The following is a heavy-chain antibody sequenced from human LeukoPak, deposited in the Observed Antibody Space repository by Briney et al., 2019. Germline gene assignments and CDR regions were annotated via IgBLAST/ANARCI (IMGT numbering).Heavy chain of an antibody. D-gene: IGHD3-3*01. CDR3: ARLHDFWSAPNWFDP. CDR2: IYYSGST. V-gene: IGHV4-39*01. J-gene: IGHJ5*02. CDR1: GGSISSTSYY. Sequence: SETLSLTCTVSGGSISSTSYYWGWIRQPPGKGLEWIGSIYYSGSTYYNPSLKSRVTISVDTSKNQFSLKLSSVTAADTAVYYCARLHDFWSAPNWFDPWGQGTLVTVSS.